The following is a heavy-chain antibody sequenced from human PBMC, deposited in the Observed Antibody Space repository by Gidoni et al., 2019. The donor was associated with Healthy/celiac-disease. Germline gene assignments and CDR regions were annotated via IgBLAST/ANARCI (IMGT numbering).Heavy chain of an antibody. Sequence: QVQLVESGGGVVQPGGPLRLSCAASGFTFSSYGMHWVRQAPGKGLEWVAVIWYDGSNKYYADSVKGRFTISRDNSKNTLYLQMNSLRAEDTAVYYCARGGYYYDSSGYYLWGQGTLVTVSS. CDR1: GFTFSSYG. CDR3: ARGGYYYDSSGYYL. V-gene: IGHV3-33*01. D-gene: IGHD3-22*01. J-gene: IGHJ5*02. CDR2: IWYDGSNK.